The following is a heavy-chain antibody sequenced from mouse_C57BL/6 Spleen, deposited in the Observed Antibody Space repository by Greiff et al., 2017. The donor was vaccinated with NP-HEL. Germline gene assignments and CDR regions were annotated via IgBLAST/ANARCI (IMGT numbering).Heavy chain of an antibody. D-gene: IGHD2-1*01. V-gene: IGHV5-9-1*02. CDR1: GFTFSSYA. Sequence: EVKLVESGEGLVKPGGSLKLSCAASGFTFSSYAMSWVRQTPEKRLEWVAYISSGGDYIYYADTVKGRFTISRDNARNTLYLQMSSLKSEDTAMYYCTRVPYGNLDRGYYFDYWGQGTTLTVSS. J-gene: IGHJ2*01. CDR2: ISSGGDYI. CDR3: TRVPYGNLDRGYYFDY.